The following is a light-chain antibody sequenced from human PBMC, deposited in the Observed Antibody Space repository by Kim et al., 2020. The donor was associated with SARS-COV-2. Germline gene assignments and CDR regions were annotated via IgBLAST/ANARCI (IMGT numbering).Light chain of an antibody. CDR2: GAS. V-gene: IGKV1-5*01. CDR1: QNIGRW. CDR3: QQYHSHSRT. Sequence: DIQMTQSPFTLSASVGDRVTITCRASQNIGRWLAWYQQKPGKAPNLLISGASSLESGVPSRFSGSGSGTEFTLTISSLQPDDFATYYCQQYHSHSRTFGQGTKVELK. J-gene: IGKJ1*01.